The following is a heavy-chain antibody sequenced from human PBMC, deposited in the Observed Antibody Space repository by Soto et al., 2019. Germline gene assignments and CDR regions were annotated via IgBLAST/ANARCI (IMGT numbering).Heavy chain of an antibody. D-gene: IGHD2-15*01. J-gene: IGHJ4*02. CDR2: ISGSGGST. CDR1: GFTFDDYA. CDR3: AKDPPVVVVAATDY. V-gene: IGHV3-23*04. Sequence: EVQLVESGGGLVQPGRSLRLSCAASGFTFDDYAMHWVRQAPGKGLEWVSGISGSGGSTYYADSVKGRFTISRDNSKNTLYLQMNSLRAEDTAVYYCAKDPPVVVVAATDYWGQGTLVTVSS.